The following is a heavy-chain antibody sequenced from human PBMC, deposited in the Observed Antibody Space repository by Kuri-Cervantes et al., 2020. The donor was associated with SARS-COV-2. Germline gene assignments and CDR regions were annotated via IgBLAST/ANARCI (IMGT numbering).Heavy chain of an antibody. V-gene: IGHV4-38-2*01. J-gene: IGHJ4*02. CDR2: IYHSGST. CDR3: ARLIMRELVWDY. D-gene: IGHD1-26*01. CDR1: GVSVSGGTYY. Sequence: SETLSLTCAVSGVSVSGGTYYWGWIRQPPGKGLEWIGSIYHSGSTYYNPSLKSRVTISVDTSKNQFSLKLSSVTAADTAVYYCARLIMRELVWDYWGQGTLVTVSS.